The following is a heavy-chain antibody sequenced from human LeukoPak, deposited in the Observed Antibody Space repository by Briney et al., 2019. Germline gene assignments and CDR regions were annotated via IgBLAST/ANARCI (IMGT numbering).Heavy chain of an antibody. CDR1: GYSIDSGYY. CDR3: ARVRPKGRGSNRYYYYYYYMDV. J-gene: IGHJ6*03. D-gene: IGHD1-1*01. Sequence: PSETLSLTCAVSGYSIDSGYYWGWIRQPPGKGLEWIASMYHSGNTYYNPSLKSRVTISVDTSKNQFSLKLNSVTAADTAVYYCARVRPKGRGSNRYYYYYYYMDVWGKGTTVTVSS. V-gene: IGHV4-38-2*01. CDR2: MYHSGNT.